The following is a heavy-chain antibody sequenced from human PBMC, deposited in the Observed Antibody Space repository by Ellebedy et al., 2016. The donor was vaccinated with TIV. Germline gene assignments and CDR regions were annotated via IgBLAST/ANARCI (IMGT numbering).Heavy chain of an antibody. J-gene: IGHJ4*02. CDR1: GFTFNSYA. CDR3: ARDLDKSSGWYGGAAY. V-gene: IGHV3-30-3*01. D-gene: IGHD6-19*01. CDR2: ISYDGNSK. Sequence: GESLKISCAASGFTFNSYAMHWVRQAPGKGLEWVAVISYDGNSKYYADSVKGRFTISRDNSMTTSYLEMNSLRAEDTAVYYCARDLDKSSGWYGGAAYWGQGTLVTVSS.